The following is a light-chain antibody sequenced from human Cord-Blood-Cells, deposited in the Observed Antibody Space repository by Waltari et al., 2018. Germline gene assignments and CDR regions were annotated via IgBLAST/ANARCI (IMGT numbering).Light chain of an antibody. J-gene: IGLJ3*02. CDR2: VGS. V-gene: IGLV2-23*01. CDR1: SSHVGGSNL. CDR3: CSYAGSSAWV. Sequence: QSSLTQPASVSGSPGPSITIYCTGTSSHVGGSNLVSWYQQHPGKAPKLMMYVGSKWPSGVSNRLSGSKSGHTPPLTIPVLQAEDEADYYCCSYAGSSAWVFGGGTKRTVL.